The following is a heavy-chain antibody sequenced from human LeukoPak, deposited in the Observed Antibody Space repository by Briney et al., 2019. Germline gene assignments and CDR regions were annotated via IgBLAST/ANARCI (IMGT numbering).Heavy chain of an antibody. D-gene: IGHD4-17*01. Sequence: GGSLRLSCAASGFTFSSYAMSWVRQAPGKGLEWVSAISGSGGSTYYADSVKGRFTISRDNSKNTLYLQMNSLRAEDTAVYYCAKALLDFGDYETGFDYWGQGTLVTVSS. CDR1: GFTFSSYA. V-gene: IGHV3-23*01. J-gene: IGHJ4*02. CDR2: ISGSGGST. CDR3: AKALLDFGDYETGFDY.